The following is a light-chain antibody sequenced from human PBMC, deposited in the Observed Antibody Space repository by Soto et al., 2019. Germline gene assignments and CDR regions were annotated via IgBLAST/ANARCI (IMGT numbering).Light chain of an antibody. CDR3: QTWGTGFRV. CDR1: SGHFTHA. V-gene: IGLV4-69*01. Sequence: QTVVTQPPSASASLGASVKLTCTLSSGHFTHAIAWHQQQPEKRPRYLMKVNSDGSHNKGDGIPDRFSGSSSGAEWYLTISGLQSEDEADYYCQTWGTGFRVFGGGTKLTVL. J-gene: IGLJ3*02. CDR2: VNSDGSH.